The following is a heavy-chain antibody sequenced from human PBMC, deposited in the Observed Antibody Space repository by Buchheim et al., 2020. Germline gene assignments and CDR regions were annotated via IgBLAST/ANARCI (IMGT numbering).Heavy chain of an antibody. D-gene: IGHD1-26*01. CDR3: AKGDWDY. Sequence: EVQLVESGGGLVQPGGSLRLSCAASGFSFNSYSMNWVRQAPGKGLEWVSYISYDSVNIHYADSVKGRFTISRDNAKNSLYPQMTSLRAEDTAVYYCAKGDWDYWGQGTL. CDR1: GFSFNSYS. V-gene: IGHV3-48*01. CDR2: ISYDSVNI. J-gene: IGHJ4*02.